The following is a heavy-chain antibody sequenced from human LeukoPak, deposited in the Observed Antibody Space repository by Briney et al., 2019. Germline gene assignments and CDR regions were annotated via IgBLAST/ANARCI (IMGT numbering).Heavy chain of an antibody. CDR2: INGDGSST. CDR3: GNLD. Sequence: GGSLRLSCAASELTFWMHWVRQAPGKGLVWVSQINGDGSSTSYADSVKGRFTISRDNAKNTLYLQMNSLRAEDTAVYYCGNLDWGQGTLVTVSS. CDR1: ELTFW. J-gene: IGHJ4*02. V-gene: IGHV3-74*01.